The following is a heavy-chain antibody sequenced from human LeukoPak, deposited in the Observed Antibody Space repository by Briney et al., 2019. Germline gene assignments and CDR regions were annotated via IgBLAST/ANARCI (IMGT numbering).Heavy chain of an antibody. CDR3: ARGGRVYYGSGSDWFDP. J-gene: IGHJ5*02. CDR2: MNPNSGNT. Sequence: ASVKVSCKASGYTFTSYDVNWVRQATGQGLEWMGWMNPNSGNTGYAQKFQGRVTMTRNTSISTAYMELSSLRSEDTAVYYCARGGRVYYGSGSDWFDPWGQGTLVTVSS. CDR1: GYTFTSYD. D-gene: IGHD3-10*01. V-gene: IGHV1-8*01.